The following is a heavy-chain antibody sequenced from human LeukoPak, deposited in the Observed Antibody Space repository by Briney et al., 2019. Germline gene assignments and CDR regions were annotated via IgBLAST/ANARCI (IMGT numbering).Heavy chain of an antibody. D-gene: IGHD1-26*01. Sequence: GWSLRLSCAASGFTFSNYWMHWVRQAPGKGLVWVSRIKGDGSHTVYADSVKGRFTISRDNAKNTLFLQMRSLRVEDTAVYYCVRDWDHFDFDSWGQGTLVTVSS. V-gene: IGHV3-74*01. J-gene: IGHJ5*01. CDR1: GFTFSNYW. CDR2: IKGDGSHT. CDR3: VRDWDHFDFDS.